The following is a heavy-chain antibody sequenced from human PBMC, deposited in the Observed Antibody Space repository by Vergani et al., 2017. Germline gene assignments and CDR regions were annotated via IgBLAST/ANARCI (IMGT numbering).Heavy chain of an antibody. Sequence: QVQLQQWGAGVVKPSGTLSLTCAVFGESFSSFYWGWIRQPPGKGLEWIATVFHSGSAYYNPSLRRRVTISVETSKNQFSLRLPTLTAADTAVYYCARQFWVSQGVGAFETWGRGTEVSVSS. J-gene: IGHJ3*02. D-gene: IGHD3-16*01. CDR1: GESFSSFY. CDR2: VFHSGSA. V-gene: IGHV4-38-2*01. CDR3: ARQFWVSQGVGAFET.